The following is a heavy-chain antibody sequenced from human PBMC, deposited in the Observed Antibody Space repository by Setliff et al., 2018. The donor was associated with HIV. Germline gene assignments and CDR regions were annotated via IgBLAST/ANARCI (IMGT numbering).Heavy chain of an antibody. CDR1: GGTFSSYA. Sequence: GASVQVSCKASGGTFSSYAINWVRQAPGQGLEWMGGIIPMFGTLNFAQKFQGRVTITTDESTSTAYMELNSLRSEDTAVYYCARGHSHGYGYSGSYGPFDIWGQGTMVT. J-gene: IGHJ3*02. CDR3: ARGHSHGYGYSGSYGPFDI. D-gene: IGHD1-26*01. V-gene: IGHV1-69*05. CDR2: IIPMFGTL.